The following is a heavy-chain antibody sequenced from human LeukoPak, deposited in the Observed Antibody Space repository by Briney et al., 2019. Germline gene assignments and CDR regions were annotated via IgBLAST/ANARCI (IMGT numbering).Heavy chain of an antibody. CDR2: IYYSGST. Sequence: PSETLSLTCTVSGGSISSYYWSWIRQPPGTGLEWIGYIYYSGSTNYNPSLKSRVTISVDTSKNQFSLKLSSVTAADTAVYYCARWTGYSSSWSNFDYWGQGTLVTVSS. CDR3: ARWTGYSSSWSNFDY. D-gene: IGHD6-13*01. J-gene: IGHJ4*02. V-gene: IGHV4-59*01. CDR1: GGSISSYY.